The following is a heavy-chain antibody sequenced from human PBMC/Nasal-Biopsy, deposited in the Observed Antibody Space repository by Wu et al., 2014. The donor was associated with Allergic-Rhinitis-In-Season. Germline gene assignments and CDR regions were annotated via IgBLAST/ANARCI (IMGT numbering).Heavy chain of an antibody. V-gene: IGHV2-70*11. D-gene: IGHD3-10*01. Sequence: ALVKPTQTLTLTCTVSGFSLTTGGMSISWIRQPPGKGPGSGVGRIDWDDDKYYSTSLKTRLTISKDTSKNQVVLTMTNTDPVDTATYYCARTSRGKSRWEKDYYYYYMDVWGKGTTVTVSS. CDR2: IDWDDDK. CDR1: GFSLTTGGMS. J-gene: IGHJ6*03. CDR3: ARTSRGKSRWEKDYYYYYMDV.